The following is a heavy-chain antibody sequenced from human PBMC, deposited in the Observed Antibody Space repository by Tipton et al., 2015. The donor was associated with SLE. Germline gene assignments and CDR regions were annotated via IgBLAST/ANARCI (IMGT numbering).Heavy chain of an antibody. D-gene: IGHD3-3*01. CDR1: GFSFSSYG. J-gene: IGHJ4*02. CDR2: IWYDGSDK. CDR3: ARVRVIARFLEWSPHYFDY. Sequence: SLRLSCEASGFSFSSYGMHWVRQAPGKGLEWVSVIWYDGSDKYYADSVKGRFTISRDNAKNSLYLQMNSLRAEDTAVYYCARVRVIARFLEWSPHYFDYWGQGTLVTVSS. V-gene: IGHV3-33*01.